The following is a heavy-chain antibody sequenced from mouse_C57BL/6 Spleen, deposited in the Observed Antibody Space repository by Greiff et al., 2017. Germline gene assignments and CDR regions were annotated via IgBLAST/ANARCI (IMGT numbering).Heavy chain of an antibody. V-gene: IGHV1-72*01. D-gene: IGHD2-4*01. CDR1: GYTFTSYW. CDR2: IDPNSGGS. CDR3: ARIYDEDWYFDV. Sequence: QVQLQQPGAELVKPGASVKLSCKASGYTFTSYWMHWVKQRPGRGLEWIGRIDPNSGGSKYNEKFKSKATLTVDKPSSTAYMQLRSLTSEDSAVYYCARIYDEDWYFDVWGTGTTVTVSS. J-gene: IGHJ1*03.